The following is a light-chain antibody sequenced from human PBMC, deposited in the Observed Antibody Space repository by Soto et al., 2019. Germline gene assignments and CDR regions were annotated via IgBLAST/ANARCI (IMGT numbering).Light chain of an antibody. CDR3: QQYYTHPWT. CDR1: QGISNY. J-gene: IGKJ1*01. V-gene: IGKV1-8*01. Sequence: AIRMTQSPSSLSASTGDRVTITCRASQGISNYLAWYQQKPGKAPKVLIHAASTLQGGVPSRFSGSGSGTDFTLTISYLLSEDFATYYCQQYYTHPWTFGQGTKVEIK. CDR2: AAS.